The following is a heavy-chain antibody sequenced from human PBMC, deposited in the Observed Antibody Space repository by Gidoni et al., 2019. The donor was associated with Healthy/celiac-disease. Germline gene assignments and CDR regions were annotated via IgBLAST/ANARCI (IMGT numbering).Heavy chain of an antibody. CDR1: GFHFSSYG. D-gene: IGHD6-6*01. Sequence: QVQLVESGGGVVQPGRSLRLSCAASGFHFSSYGMHWVRQAPGKGLEWVAVISYDGSNKYYADSVKGRFTISRDNSKNTLYLQMNSLRAEDTAVYYCASMKRTKYSSSPEPFDYWGQGTLVTVSS. CDR3: ASMKRTKYSSSPEPFDY. V-gene: IGHV3-30*03. CDR2: ISYDGSNK. J-gene: IGHJ4*02.